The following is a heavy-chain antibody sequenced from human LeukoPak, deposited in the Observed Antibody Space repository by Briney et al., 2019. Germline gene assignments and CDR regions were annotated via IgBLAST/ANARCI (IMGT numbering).Heavy chain of an antibody. CDR1: GFTFSSYA. CDR3: AKDKAIVPEGFDY. Sequence: PGGSLRLSCAASGFTFSSYAMSWVRQAPGKGLEWVSAISGSGGSTYYAYSVKGRFTISRDNSKNTLYLQMNSLRAEDTAVYYCAKDKAIVPEGFDYWGQGTLVTVSS. V-gene: IGHV3-23*01. D-gene: IGHD3-16*02. CDR2: ISGSGGST. J-gene: IGHJ4*02.